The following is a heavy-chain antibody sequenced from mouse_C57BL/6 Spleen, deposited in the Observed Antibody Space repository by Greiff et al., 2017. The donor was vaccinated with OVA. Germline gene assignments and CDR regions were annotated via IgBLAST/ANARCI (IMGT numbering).Heavy chain of an antibody. V-gene: IGHV1-55*01. CDR3: AYYYGSRAWFAY. CDR2: IYPGSGST. J-gene: IGHJ3*01. D-gene: IGHD1-1*01. Sequence: QVQLQQSGAELVKPGASVKMSCKASGYTFTSYWITWVKQRPGQGLEWIGDIYPGSGSTNYNEKFKSKATLTVDTSSSTAYMQLSSLTSEDSAVYYCAYYYGSRAWFAYWGLGTLVTVSA. CDR1: GYTFTSYW.